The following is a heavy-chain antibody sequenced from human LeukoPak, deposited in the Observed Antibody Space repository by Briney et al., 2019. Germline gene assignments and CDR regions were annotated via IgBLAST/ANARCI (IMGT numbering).Heavy chain of an antibody. CDR1: GFTFSDYY. CDR2: ISSSGSTI. D-gene: IGHD6-19*01. J-gene: IGHJ5*02. Sequence: PGGSLRLSCAASGFTFSDYYMSWIRQAPGKGLEWVSYISSSGSTIYHADSVKGRFTISRDNAKNSLYLRMNSLRAEDTAVYYCARGYSSGWYGWFDPWGQGTLVTVSS. CDR3: ARGYSSGWYGWFDP. V-gene: IGHV3-11*01.